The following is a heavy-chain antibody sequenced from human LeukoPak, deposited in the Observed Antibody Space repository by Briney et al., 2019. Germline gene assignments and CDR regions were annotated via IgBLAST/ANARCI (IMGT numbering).Heavy chain of an antibody. V-gene: IGHV3-74*01. J-gene: IGHJ4*02. CDR1: GFTFRDFW. CDR2: INSDGSNI. D-gene: IGHD6-6*01. CDR3: ARSRYNTSSGGFDY. Sequence: GGSLRLSCAASGFTFRDFWMHWVRQAPGKGLVWVSRINSDGSNISYADSVKGRFTISRDNAKNTLYLQMNSLRGEDTAVYYCARSRYNTSSGGFDYWGQGILVTVSS.